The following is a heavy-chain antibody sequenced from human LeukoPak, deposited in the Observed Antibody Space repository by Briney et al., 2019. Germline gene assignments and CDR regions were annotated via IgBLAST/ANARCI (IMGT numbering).Heavy chain of an antibody. CDR1: GGSFSGYY. CDR3: ARERLGGSYYRPVEY. D-gene: IGHD1-26*01. V-gene: IGHV4-34*01. Sequence: PSETLSLTCAVYGGSFSGYYWSWIRQPPGKGLEWIGEINHSGSTNYNPSLKSRVTISLDTSKNQFSLKLSSVSAEDTALYYCARERLGGSYYRPVEYWGQRTLVAVSS. CDR2: INHSGST. J-gene: IGHJ4*02.